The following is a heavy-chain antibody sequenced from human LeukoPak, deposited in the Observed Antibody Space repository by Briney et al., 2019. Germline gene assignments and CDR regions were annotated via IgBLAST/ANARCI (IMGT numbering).Heavy chain of an antibody. CDR1: GGSFSGYY. CDR3: ARRVRSGWYPYFDY. V-gene: IGHV4-34*01. D-gene: IGHD6-19*01. Sequence: SETLSLTCAVYGGSFSGYYWSWIRQPPGKGLEWIGEINHSGSTNYNPSLKSRVTISVDTSKNQFSLKLSSVTAADTAVYYCARRVRSGWYPYFDYWGQGTLVTVSS. J-gene: IGHJ4*02. CDR2: INHSGST.